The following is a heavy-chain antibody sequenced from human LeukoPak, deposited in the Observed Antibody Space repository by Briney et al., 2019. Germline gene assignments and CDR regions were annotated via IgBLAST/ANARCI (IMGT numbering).Heavy chain of an antibody. V-gene: IGHV3-66*01. D-gene: IGHD3-22*01. Sequence: GGSLRLSCAASGFTVSTNDMSWVRQAPGRGLEWVSAIYGGSSTHYADSVKGRFIISRDNSKNTLYLQMNTLTAEDTAVYYCASYYDTSGHYVGYWGQGTLVTVSS. CDR2: IYGGSST. CDR1: GFTVSTND. J-gene: IGHJ4*02. CDR3: ASYYDTSGHYVGY.